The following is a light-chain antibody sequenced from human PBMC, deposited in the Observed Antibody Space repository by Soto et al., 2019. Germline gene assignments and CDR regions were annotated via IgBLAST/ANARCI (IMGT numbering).Light chain of an antibody. CDR2: AAS. CDR3: QQSYSTPLT. V-gene: IGKV1-39*01. CDR1: QGIGTY. Sequence: DIQMTQSPSSLSASAGDRVTITCRASQGIGTYLNWYQQKPGKAPKLLIYAASNLQSGVPSRFSGSGSRTDFTLTVSSLQPEDFATYYCQQSYSTPLTFGGGTKVEIK. J-gene: IGKJ4*01.